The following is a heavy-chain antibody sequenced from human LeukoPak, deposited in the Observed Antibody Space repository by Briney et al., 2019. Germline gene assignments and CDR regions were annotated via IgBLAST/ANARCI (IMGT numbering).Heavy chain of an antibody. CDR3: VLSTVVTSFDY. CDR1: GFTFSSYA. V-gene: IGHV3-30-3*01. D-gene: IGHD4-23*01. CDR2: ISYDGSNK. J-gene: IGHJ4*02. Sequence: GGSLRLSCAASGFTFSSYAMHWVRQAPGKGLEWVAVISYDGSNKYYADSVKGRFTISRDNSKNTLYLQMNSLRAEDTAVYYCVLSTVVTSFDYWGQGTLATVSS.